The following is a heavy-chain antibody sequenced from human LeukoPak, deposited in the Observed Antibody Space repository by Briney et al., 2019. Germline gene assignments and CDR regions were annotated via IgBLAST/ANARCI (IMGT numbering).Heavy chain of an antibody. D-gene: IGHD3-22*01. Sequence: GRSLRFACAASGFTVSSYGMHWVRQAPGKGLEWVAVTWYDGSNKYYADSVKGRFTISRDNSKNTLYRQMNSLRAEDTAVYYCARVGPRYDSSGYYYYFDYWGQGTLVTVSS. J-gene: IGHJ4*02. CDR2: TWYDGSNK. CDR3: ARVGPRYDSSGYYYYFDY. V-gene: IGHV3-33*01. CDR1: GFTVSSYG.